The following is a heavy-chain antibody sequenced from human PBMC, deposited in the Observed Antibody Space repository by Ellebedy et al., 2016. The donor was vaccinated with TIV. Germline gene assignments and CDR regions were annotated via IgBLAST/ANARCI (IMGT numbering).Heavy chain of an antibody. J-gene: IGHJ2*01. CDR1: GFTFSSYW. CDR2: INSDGSNS. D-gene: IGHD1-7*01. V-gene: IGHV3-74*01. Sequence: PGGSLRLSCAASGFTFSSYWMHWVRQTPGKGLVWVSRINSDGSNSIYADSVKGRFTISRDNAKNTLYLQMNSLKTEDTAVYYCARERNYYFDLWGRGTLVTVSS. CDR3: ARERNYYFDL.